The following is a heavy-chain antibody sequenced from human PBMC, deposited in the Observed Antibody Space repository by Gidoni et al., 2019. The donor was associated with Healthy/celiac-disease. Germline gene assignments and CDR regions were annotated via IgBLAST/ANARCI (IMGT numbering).Heavy chain of an antibody. V-gene: IGHV3-64*01. CDR2: ISSNGGST. CDR1: GFTFRSYA. J-gene: IGHJ4*02. CDR3: ARTQGLIAAAGFDY. D-gene: IGHD6-13*01. Sequence: EVQLVESGGGLVQPGGSLRLSCAASGFTFRSYAMHWVRQAPGKGLEYVSAISSNGGSTYYANSVKGRFTISRDNSKNTLYLQMGSLRAEDMAVYYCARTQGLIAAAGFDYWGQGTLVTVSS.